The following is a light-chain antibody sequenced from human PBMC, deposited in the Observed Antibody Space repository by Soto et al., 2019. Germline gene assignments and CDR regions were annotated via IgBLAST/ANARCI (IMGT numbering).Light chain of an antibody. Sequence: QSALTQPASVSGSPGQSIAISCTGTSSDVGSYTYVSWYQQHPGKAPKLMIFDVSNRPSGVSARFSGSKSGNTASLTISGLQADDEADYSCSSYTISSTYVFGTGTKLTVL. CDR2: DVS. J-gene: IGLJ1*01. CDR1: SSDVGSYTY. CDR3: SSYTISSTYV. V-gene: IGLV2-14*01.